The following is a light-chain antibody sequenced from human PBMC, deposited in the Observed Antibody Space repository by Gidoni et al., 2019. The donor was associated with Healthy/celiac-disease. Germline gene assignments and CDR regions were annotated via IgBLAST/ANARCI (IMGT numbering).Light chain of an antibody. CDR2: AAS. V-gene: IGKV1-39*01. CDR1: QSISSY. J-gene: IGKJ4*01. Sequence: IQMTQSPSSLSASVGDRVTITCRASQSISSYLNWYQQKPGKAPKLLIYAASSLQSGVPSRFSGSGSGTDITLTISSLQPEDFATYYCQQSYSTPRGTFGGGTKVEIK. CDR3: QQSYSTPRGT.